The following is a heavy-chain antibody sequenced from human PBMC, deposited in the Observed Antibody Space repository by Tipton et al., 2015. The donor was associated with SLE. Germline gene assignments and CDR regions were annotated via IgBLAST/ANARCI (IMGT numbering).Heavy chain of an antibody. Sequence: QLVQSGAEVKKPGASVTVSCQASGYTFTDFGVTWVRQAPGQGLEWVGWISAYNGKTYYAQMVEGRVTMSTDTSTNKAFMELRSLRSDDTAVYYCTRDTRYQYASDVWGQGTLVTVSS. J-gene: IGHJ4*02. D-gene: IGHD2-2*01. V-gene: IGHV1-18*01. CDR2: ISAYNGKT. CDR1: GYTFTDFG. CDR3: TRDTRYQYASDV.